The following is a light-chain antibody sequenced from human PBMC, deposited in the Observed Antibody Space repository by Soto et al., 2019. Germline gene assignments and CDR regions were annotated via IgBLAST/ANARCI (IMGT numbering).Light chain of an antibody. CDR2: AES. CDR1: QDIVNY. J-gene: IGKJ3*01. V-gene: IGKV1-27*01. CDR3: QQYDSAPFT. Sequence: DIQMTQSPSSLSASVGDRVTITCRASQDIVNYLAWYQQKPGKVPKLLIYAESTLQSGVPSGFSGSGSGTDFTLTISSLQPEDVATYYCQQYDSAPFTFGPGTKVDIK.